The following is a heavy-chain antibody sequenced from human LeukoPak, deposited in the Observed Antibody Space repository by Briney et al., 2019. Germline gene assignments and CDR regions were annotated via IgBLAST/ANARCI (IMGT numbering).Heavy chain of an antibody. CDR3: AKDLSSAITSALVLDV. V-gene: IGHV3-9*01. J-gene: IGHJ6*02. D-gene: IGHD3-22*01. Sequence: GGSLRLSCAASGFTFDDYAMHWARQAPGKGLEWVSGITWNRDNIGYGDSVKGRFTISRDNVKNVLYLQMTSLRPEDTALYYCAKDLSSAITSALVLDVWGQGTTVIVSS. CDR1: GFTFDDYA. CDR2: ITWNRDNI.